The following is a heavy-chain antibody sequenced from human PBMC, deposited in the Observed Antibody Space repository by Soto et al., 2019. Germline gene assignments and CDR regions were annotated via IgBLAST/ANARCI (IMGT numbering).Heavy chain of an antibody. CDR2: IYWDDDK. D-gene: IGHD2-21*01. J-gene: IGHJ4*02. Sequence: QITLKESGPTLVKPTQTLTLTCMFSGFSLTTSGAAVAWIRQSPGKALEWLALIYWDDDKRYNPSLKSRLTIPKDTAKNQGVLTMTNMDPVDTGTYYCAHRPVVVGAYYFDYWGQGTLVTVSS. CDR1: GFSLTTSGAA. V-gene: IGHV2-5*02. CDR3: AHRPVVVGAYYFDY.